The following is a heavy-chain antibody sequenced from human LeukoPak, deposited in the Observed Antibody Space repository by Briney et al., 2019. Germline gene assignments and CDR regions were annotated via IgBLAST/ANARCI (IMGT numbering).Heavy chain of an antibody. Sequence: GSSVKVSCKASGGTFSSYAISWVRQAPGQGLEWMGRIIPIFGTANYAQKFQGRVTITTDESTSTAYMELSSLRSEDTAVYYCARVPWPKTDGWFDPWGQGTLVTVSS. CDR2: IIPIFGTA. D-gene: IGHD1-14*01. CDR3: ARVPWPKTDGWFDP. V-gene: IGHV1-69*05. CDR1: GGTFSSYA. J-gene: IGHJ5*02.